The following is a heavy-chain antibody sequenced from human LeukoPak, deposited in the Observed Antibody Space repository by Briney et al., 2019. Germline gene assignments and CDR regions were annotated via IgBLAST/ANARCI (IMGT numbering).Heavy chain of an antibody. V-gene: IGHV3-21*01. CDR3: ARDYVTPGITGTTSPLDY. CDR1: GFTFISYS. CDR2: ISSSSSYV. J-gene: IGHJ4*02. Sequence: GGSLRLSCAASGFTFISYSMNWVRQAPGKGLEWVSSISSSSSYVYYADSLKGRFTISRDNAKNSLYLQLNSLRAEDTAVYYCARDYVTPGITGTTSPLDYWGQGILVGVSS. D-gene: IGHD1-7*01.